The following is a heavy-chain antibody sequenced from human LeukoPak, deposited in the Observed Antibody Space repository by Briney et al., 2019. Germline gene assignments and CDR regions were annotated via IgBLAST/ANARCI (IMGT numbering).Heavy chain of an antibody. D-gene: IGHD6-19*01. V-gene: IGHV3-74*01. CDR3: HSGTARLGCFYYGVDV. CDR1: GFTFSSYW. J-gene: IGHJ6*02. Sequence: PGGSLRLSCAVPGFTFSSYWMHWVRQAPGKGLVWVSRINNDGSTTAYADSVKGRFTISRNNSKKTLYLQMYSLRAEDTAVYYCHSGTARLGCFYYGVDVWGQGTTLTVSS. CDR2: INNDGSTT.